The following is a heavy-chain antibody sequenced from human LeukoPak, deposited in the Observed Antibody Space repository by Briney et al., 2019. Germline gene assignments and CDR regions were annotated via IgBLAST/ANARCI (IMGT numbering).Heavy chain of an antibody. J-gene: IGHJ1*01. V-gene: IGHV4-59*01. Sequence: KASETLSLTCTVSGGSISSYYWSWIRQPPGKGLEWIGYIYHSGSTNYKPSLKSRVTMSLNTSKNQFSLKLSSVTAADTAIYYCASHSATWYFQHWGQGTPVTVSS. CDR2: IYHSGST. CDR1: GGSISSYY. CDR3: ASHSATWYFQH. D-gene: IGHD6-13*01.